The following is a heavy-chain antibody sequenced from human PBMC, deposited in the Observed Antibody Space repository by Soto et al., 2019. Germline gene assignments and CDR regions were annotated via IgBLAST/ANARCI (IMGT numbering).Heavy chain of an antibody. CDR2: ISGSGGST. J-gene: IGHJ4*02. D-gene: IGHD2-15*01. Sequence: EVQLLESGGGLVQPGGSLRLSCAASGFTFSSYAMSWVRQAPGKGLEWVSAISGSGGSTYYADSVKGRFTIPRDNSKNTLYLQMNRLRAEDTAVYYCANLGTGCSGGSCYWGHWGQGTLVTVSS. CDR1: GFTFSSYA. CDR3: ANLGTGCSGGSCYWGH. V-gene: IGHV3-23*01.